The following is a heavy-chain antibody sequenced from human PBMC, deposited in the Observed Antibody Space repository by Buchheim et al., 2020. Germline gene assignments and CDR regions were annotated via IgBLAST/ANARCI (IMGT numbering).Heavy chain of an antibody. V-gene: IGHV3-30*03. CDR1: GFTFSSYA. CDR3: ATKRGYSYGDDAFDV. Sequence: VQLLESGGGLVQPGGSLRLSCAASGFTFSSYAMSWVRQAPGKGLEWVAVISFDGSNQYYVDSVKGRFTISRDNSENSLYLQMNSLRREDTAMYYCATKRGYSYGDDAFDVWGQGT. J-gene: IGHJ3*01. D-gene: IGHD5-18*01. CDR2: ISFDGSNQ.